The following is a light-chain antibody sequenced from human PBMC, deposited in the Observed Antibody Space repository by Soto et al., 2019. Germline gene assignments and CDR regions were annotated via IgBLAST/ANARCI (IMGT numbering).Light chain of an antibody. V-gene: IGLV2-14*03. CDR2: DVT. CDR3: SSYRSGATPYVI. Sequence: QSALTQPASVSGSPGQSITISCTGSNDDIGDYNYVSWYQQHPGKAPKLMIYDVTNRPSGVSDRFSGPKSGNTASLTISGLQAEDESDYYCSSYRSGATPYVIFGGGTKLTVL. CDR1: NDDIGDYNY. J-gene: IGLJ2*01.